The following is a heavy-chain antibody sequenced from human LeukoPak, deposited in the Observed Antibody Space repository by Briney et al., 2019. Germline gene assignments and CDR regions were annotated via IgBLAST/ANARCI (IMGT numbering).Heavy chain of an antibody. CDR1: GYTFTSYY. D-gene: IGHD3-3*01. CDR3: ARALFGVLPGVMDV. J-gene: IGHJ6*02. Sequence: ASVTVSCTASGYTFTSYYMHWVRQAPGQGPEWMGRINPNSGGTNYAQKFQGRVTMTRDTSISTAYMELSRLTSDNTAVYYCARALFGVLPGVMDVWGQGTTVTVSS. V-gene: IGHV1-2*06. CDR2: INPNSGGT.